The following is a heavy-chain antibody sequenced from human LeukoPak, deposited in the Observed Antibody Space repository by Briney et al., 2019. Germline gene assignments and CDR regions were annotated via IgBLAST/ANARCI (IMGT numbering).Heavy chain of an antibody. CDR2: TASDGGDR. CDR1: GFTFSRYY. D-gene: IGHD1-26*01. CDR3: AFLIREPQH. J-gene: IGHJ1*01. Sequence: GGSLRLSCVVSGFTFSRYYMGWVRQSPGKGLEWVAMTASDGGDRNYVDSVKGRFTIYRDNSKNTLYLQMNSLAAEDMAVYYCAFLIREPQHWGQGTLVTVSS. V-gene: IGHV3-7*01.